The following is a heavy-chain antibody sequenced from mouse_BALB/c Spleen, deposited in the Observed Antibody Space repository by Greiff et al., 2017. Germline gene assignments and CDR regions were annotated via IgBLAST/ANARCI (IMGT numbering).Heavy chain of an antibody. D-gene: IGHD2-14*01. J-gene: IGHJ1*01. V-gene: IGHV14-3*02. CDR3: ARQVRLFYWYFGV. Sequence: VQLKQSGAELVKPGASVKLSCTASGFNINDTYMHWVKQRPEQGLEWIGRIDPANGNTKYDPKFQGKATITADTSSNTAYLQLSSLTSEDTAVYYCARQVRLFYWYFGVWGAGTTGTVSS. CDR1: GFNINDTY. CDR2: IDPANGNT.